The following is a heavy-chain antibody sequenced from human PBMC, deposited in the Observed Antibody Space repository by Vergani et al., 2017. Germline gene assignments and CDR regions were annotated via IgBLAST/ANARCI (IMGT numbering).Heavy chain of an antibody. Sequence: EVELVQSGPEMRKPGESLKISCKGSEYSFGNYWIGWVRQMPGKGLEWMGIIYPADSDTRYRPSFQGQVTISADKSISTAFLQWDSLKAPDTALYYCARHTTYTDSWGQGALVTVAS. CDR3: ARHTTYTDS. CDR2: IYPADSDT. D-gene: IGHD1-1*01. CDR1: EYSFGNYW. J-gene: IGHJ4*02. V-gene: IGHV5-51*01.